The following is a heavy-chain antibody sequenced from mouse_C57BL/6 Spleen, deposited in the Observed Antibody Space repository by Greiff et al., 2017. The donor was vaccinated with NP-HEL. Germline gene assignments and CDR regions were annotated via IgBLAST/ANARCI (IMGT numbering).Heavy chain of an antibody. Sequence: EVMLVESGGDLVKPGGSLKLSCAASGFTFSSYGMSWVRQTPDKRLEWVATISSGGSYTYYPDSVKGRFTISRDNAKNTLYLQMSSLKSEDTAMYYCARQVTGTDYFDYWGQGTTLTVSS. J-gene: IGHJ2*01. V-gene: IGHV5-6*01. CDR2: ISSGGSYT. CDR3: ARQVTGTDYFDY. D-gene: IGHD4-1*01. CDR1: GFTFSSYG.